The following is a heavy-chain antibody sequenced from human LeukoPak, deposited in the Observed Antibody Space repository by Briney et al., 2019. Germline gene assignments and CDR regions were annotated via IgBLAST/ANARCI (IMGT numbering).Heavy chain of an antibody. J-gene: IGHJ6*02. D-gene: IGHD6-19*01. CDR1: GFTVSSNY. CDR2: IYSGGST. V-gene: IGHV3-53*01. Sequence: PGGSLRLSCAASGFTVSSNYVSWVRQAPGKGLEWVSVIYSGGSTYYADSVKGRFTISRDNSKNTLYLQMNSLRAEDTAVYYCARDGLRGYYYGMDVWGQGTTVTVSS. CDR3: ARDGLRGYYYGMDV.